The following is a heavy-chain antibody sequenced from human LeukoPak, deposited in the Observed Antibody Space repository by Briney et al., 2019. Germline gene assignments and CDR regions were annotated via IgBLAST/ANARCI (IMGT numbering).Heavy chain of an antibody. CDR3: ARGLSVLNWNDLSRISGY. Sequence: GASVKVSCKASGYTFTSYAMNWVRQAPGQGLEWMGWINTNTGNPTYAQGFTGRFVFSLGTSVSTAYLQISSLKAEDTAVYYCARGLSVLNWNDLSRISGYWGQGTLVTVSS. V-gene: IGHV7-4-1*02. J-gene: IGHJ4*02. CDR2: INTNTGNP. D-gene: IGHD1-1*01. CDR1: GYTFTSYA.